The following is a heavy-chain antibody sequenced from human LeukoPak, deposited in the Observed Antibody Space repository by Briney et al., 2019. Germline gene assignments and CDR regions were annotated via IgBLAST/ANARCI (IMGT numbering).Heavy chain of an antibody. CDR2: IYSGGST. CDR3: AKEGSQYASSWFDY. Sequence: GGSLRLSCAASGFTVSSNYMSWVRQAPGKGLEWVSVIYSGGSTYYADSVKGRFTISRDSSTNTLYLQMDSLRTEDTAVYYCAKEGSQYASSWFDYWGQGTLVTVSS. D-gene: IGHD6-13*01. V-gene: IGHV3-66*02. J-gene: IGHJ4*02. CDR1: GFTVSSNY.